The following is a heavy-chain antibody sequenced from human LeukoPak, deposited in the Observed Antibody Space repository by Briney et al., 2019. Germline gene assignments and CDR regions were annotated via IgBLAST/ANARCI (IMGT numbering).Heavy chain of an antibody. Sequence: GGSLRLSCAASGFTFSKFAMSWVRQAPGKGPEWVSTISSSGGDTYCADSVKGRFTVSRDNSKNTLFLQMNSLRAEDTALYYCAKGSLGSWYFFDYWGQGTLVTVSS. CDR3: AKGSLGSWYFFDY. V-gene: IGHV3-23*01. J-gene: IGHJ4*02. CDR2: ISSSGGDT. D-gene: IGHD6-13*01. CDR1: GFTFSKFA.